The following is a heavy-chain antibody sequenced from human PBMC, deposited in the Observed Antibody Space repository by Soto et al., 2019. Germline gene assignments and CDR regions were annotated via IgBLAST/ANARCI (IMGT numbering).Heavy chain of an antibody. CDR2: IYPGDSDT. CDR1: GYSFTSYW. D-gene: IGHD3-22*01. CDR3: ARRISSAAAGWFDT. J-gene: IGHJ5*02. Sequence: GESLKISCKGSGYSFTSYWIGWVRQMPGKGLEWMGIIYPGDSDTKYSPSFQGQVTISADKSISTAYLQWSSLKASDTAIYYCARRISSAAAGWFDTWGQGTLVTVSS. V-gene: IGHV5-51*01.